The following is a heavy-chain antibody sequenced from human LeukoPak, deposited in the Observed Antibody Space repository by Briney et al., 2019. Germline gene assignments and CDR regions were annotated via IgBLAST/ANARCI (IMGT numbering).Heavy chain of an antibody. Sequence: SETLSLTCAVYGGSFSGYYWSWIRQPPGKGLEWIGEINHSGSTNYNPSLKGRVTLSVDTSKNQFSLNLSSVTAADTAVYYCARGMPGYWGQGSLVTVSS. J-gene: IGHJ4*02. V-gene: IGHV4-34*01. CDR1: GGSFSGYY. CDR2: INHSGST. CDR3: ARGMPGY. D-gene: IGHD2-2*01.